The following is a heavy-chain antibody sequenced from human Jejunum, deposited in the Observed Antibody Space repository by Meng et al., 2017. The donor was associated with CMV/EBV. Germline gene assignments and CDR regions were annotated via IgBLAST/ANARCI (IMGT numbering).Heavy chain of an antibody. CDR1: FSSFA. CDR2: IGGRGDTT. V-gene: IGHV3-23*01. D-gene: IGHD3-3*01. CDR3: AKSYYDFWSGHSDMVDY. Sequence: FSSFAMKWVRQAPEKGLEWVSGIGGRGDTTYYADSVKGRFIIYRDNSKNTVYLQMNSLRAEDTAVYYCAKSYYDFWSGHSDMVDYWGQGNLVTVSS. J-gene: IGHJ4*02.